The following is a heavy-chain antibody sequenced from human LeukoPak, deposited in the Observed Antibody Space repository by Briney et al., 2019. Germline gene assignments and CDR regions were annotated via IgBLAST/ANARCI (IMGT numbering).Heavy chain of an antibody. CDR2: IYNSGNT. V-gene: IGHV3-66*01. J-gene: IGHJ4*02. D-gene: IGHD4-17*01. CDR3: ARDGPPNDFGDSLPFDY. CDR1: GFTVSNSY. Sequence: GGSLRLSCTASGFTVSNSYMSWVRQAPGKGLEWVSIIYNSGNTYYADSVKGRFTISRDNSKNTLYLQMNSLRAEDTAVYYCARDGPPNDFGDSLPFDYWGQGTLVTVSS.